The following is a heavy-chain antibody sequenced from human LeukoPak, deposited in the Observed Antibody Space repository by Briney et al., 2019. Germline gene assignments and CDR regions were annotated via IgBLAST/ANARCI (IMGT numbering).Heavy chain of an antibody. Sequence: SETLSLTCTVSGGSISSSSYYWGWIRQPPGKGLEWIGSIYYSGSTYYNPSLKSRVTISVDTSKNQFSLKLSSVTAADTAVYYCARDGYDFWSGYLPPSSASPYNWFDPWGQGTLVTVSS. CDR2: IYYSGST. J-gene: IGHJ5*02. D-gene: IGHD3-3*01. V-gene: IGHV4-39*07. CDR3: ARDGYDFWSGYLPPSSASPYNWFDP. CDR1: GGSISSSSYY.